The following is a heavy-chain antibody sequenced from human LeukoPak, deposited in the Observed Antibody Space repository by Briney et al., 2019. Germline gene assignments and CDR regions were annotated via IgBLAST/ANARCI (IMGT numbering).Heavy chain of an antibody. J-gene: IGHJ4*02. D-gene: IGHD6-19*01. CDR1: GFTVSSNY. CDR2: IYSGDST. CDR3: ARDEVAGTGFDY. Sequence: PGGSLRLSCAASGFTVSSNYMSWVRQAPGKGLEWVSVIYSGDSTYYADSVKGRFTISRDNSKNTLYLQMNSLRAEDAAVYYCARDEVAGTGFDYWGQGTLVTVSS. V-gene: IGHV3-53*01.